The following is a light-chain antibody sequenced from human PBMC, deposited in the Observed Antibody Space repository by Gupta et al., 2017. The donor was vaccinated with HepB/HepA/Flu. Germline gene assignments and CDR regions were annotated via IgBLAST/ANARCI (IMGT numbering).Light chain of an antibody. CDR2: YDS. J-gene: IGLJ2*01. CDR3: QLWESNGDNLV. CDR1: DIGRRS. Sequence: SYVLTQPPAVSVAPGKTARIPCGGNDIGRRSVHWYQQKTGPAPVLFISYDSDRHSGIAERFSGTNSATTATLTTSRVEAGEEADYYCQLWESNGDNLVFGGGTKLTVL. V-gene: IGLV3-21*01.